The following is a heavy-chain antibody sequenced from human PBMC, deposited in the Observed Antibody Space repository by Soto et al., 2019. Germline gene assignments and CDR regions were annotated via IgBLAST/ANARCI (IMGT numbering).Heavy chain of an antibody. CDR1: GYTFTSYA. J-gene: IGHJ4*02. D-gene: IGHD6-13*01. CDR2: INTAKDNT. Sequence: QVQLVQSGAEVKKPGASVKVSCKPSGYTFTSYAIHWVRQAPGQGLEWMGWINTAKDNTQYSQNYQGRVTITRDTSASIVHMELSSLRSEDTAVYYCARGSSWAHFDYWGQGTLVTVSS. V-gene: IGHV1-3*04. CDR3: ARGSSWAHFDY.